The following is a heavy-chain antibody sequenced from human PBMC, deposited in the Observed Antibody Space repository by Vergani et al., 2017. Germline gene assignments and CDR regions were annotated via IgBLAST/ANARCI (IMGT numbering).Heavy chain of an antibody. Sequence: QVQLQESGPGLVKPSETLSLTCTVSGGSISSYYWSWIRQPPGKGLEWIGYIYYSGSNNYNPSLKSRVTISVDTSKNQFSLTLSSVTAAATAVYYCARDGRYYYGSGSYRWFDPWGQGTLVTVSS. CDR2: IYYSGSN. CDR1: GGSISSYY. J-gene: IGHJ5*02. CDR3: ARDGRYYYGSGSYRWFDP. D-gene: IGHD3-10*01. V-gene: IGHV4-59*01.